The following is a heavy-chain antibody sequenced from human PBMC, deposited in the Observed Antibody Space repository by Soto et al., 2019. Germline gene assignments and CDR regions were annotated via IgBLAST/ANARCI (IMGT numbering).Heavy chain of an antibody. J-gene: IGHJ4*02. Sequence: GSLRLSCVVSGFTFRSSAMNLVRHALGKGLKWVSGISGSGGTTYYADSVKGRFTISRENSKNTLYLQMNSLRAEDTAVYYCANYLPLYPSVCTFGEVVGHFDYSGQGTLDTVSS. CDR1: GFTFRSSA. CDR2: ISGSGGTT. CDR3: ANYLPLYPSVCTFGEVVGHFDY. D-gene: IGHD2-8*01. V-gene: IGHV3-23*01.